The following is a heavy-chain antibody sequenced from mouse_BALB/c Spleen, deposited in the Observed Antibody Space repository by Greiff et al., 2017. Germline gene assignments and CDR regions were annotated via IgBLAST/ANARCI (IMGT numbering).Heavy chain of an antibody. CDR3: ARSGYYGSSYGPLDY. J-gene: IGHJ2*01. Sequence: DVMLVESGGDLVKPGGSLKLSCAASGFTFSSYGMSWVRQTPDKRLEWVATISSCGGYTYYPDSVKGRFTISSDNAKNTLYLQLSSLTSEDTAMYYCARSGYYGSSYGPLDYWGQGTTLTVSS. V-gene: IGHV5-6*02. CDR1: GFTFSSYG. CDR2: ISSCGGYT. D-gene: IGHD1-1*01.